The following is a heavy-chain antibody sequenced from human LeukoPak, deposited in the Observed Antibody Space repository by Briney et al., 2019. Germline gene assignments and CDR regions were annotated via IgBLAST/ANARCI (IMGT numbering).Heavy chain of an antibody. CDR1: GGSISSSTYY. CDR3: ARGAGAFDY. V-gene: IGHV4-39*01. J-gene: IGHJ4*01. Sequence: PSETLSLTCTVSGGSISSSTYYWGWIRQPPGKGLEWIGSIYYSGSTYYNPSLKSRVTISVDTSKNQFSLKLSSVTAADTAVYYCARGAGAFDYWGHGTLVTVSS. CDR2: IYYSGST. D-gene: IGHD6-19*01.